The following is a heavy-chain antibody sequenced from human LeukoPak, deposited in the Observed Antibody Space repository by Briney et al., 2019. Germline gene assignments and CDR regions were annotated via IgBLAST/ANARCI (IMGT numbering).Heavy chain of an antibody. D-gene: IGHD3-9*01. CDR1: GYSFTSYW. CDR3: ASSDMNGYGMDV. V-gene: IGHV5-10-1*01. CDR2: IDPSDSYT. J-gene: IGHJ6*04. Sequence: GASLMISCKGSGYSFTSYWISWVRQLPGKGLEWMGRIDPSDSYTNYSPSFQGHVTISADKSISTAYLQWSSLKASDTAMYYCASSDMNGYGMDVWGKGTTVTVSS.